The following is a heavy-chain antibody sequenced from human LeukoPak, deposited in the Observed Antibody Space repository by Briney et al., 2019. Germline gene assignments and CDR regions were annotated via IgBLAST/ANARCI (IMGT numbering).Heavy chain of an antibody. CDR1: GFTFSSYA. V-gene: IGHV3-23*01. CDR3: AKDLIPYYYDSSGYLPTLDY. Sequence: GGSLRLSCAASGFTFSSYAMSWVRQAPGKGLEWVSAISGGSTYYADSVKGRFTISRDNSKNTLYLQMNSLRAEDTAVYYCAKDLIPYYYDSSGYLPTLDYWGQGTLVTVSS. CDR2: ISGGST. D-gene: IGHD3-22*01. J-gene: IGHJ4*02.